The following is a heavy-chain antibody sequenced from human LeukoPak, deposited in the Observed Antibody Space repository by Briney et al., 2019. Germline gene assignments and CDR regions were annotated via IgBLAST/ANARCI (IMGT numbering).Heavy chain of an antibody. D-gene: IGHD1-26*01. Sequence: GGSLRLSCAASGFTFSSHWMSWVRQAPRKGLEWLANIKEDGSKKYYVDSVKGRFTISRDNAKNSLYLQMNSLRAEDTAVYYCARDTSGSYYGTDYYYYYMDVWGKGTTVTVSS. CDR1: GFTFSSHW. V-gene: IGHV3-7*01. CDR3: ARDTSGSYYGTDYYYYYMDV. CDR2: IKEDGSKK. J-gene: IGHJ6*03.